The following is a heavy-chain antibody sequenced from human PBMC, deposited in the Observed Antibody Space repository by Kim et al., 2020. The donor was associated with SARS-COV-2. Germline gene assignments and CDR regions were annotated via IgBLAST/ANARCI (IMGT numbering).Heavy chain of an antibody. Sequence: GGSLRLSCAASGFTFSSYSMNWVRQAPGKGLEWVSYISSSSSTIYYADSVKGRFTISRDNAKNSLYLQMNSLRAEDTAVYYCARDGYYYDSSGYYPDYGMDVWGQGTTVTVSS. D-gene: IGHD3-22*01. V-gene: IGHV3-48*04. J-gene: IGHJ6*02. CDR3: ARDGYYYDSSGYYPDYGMDV. CDR2: ISSSSSTI. CDR1: GFTFSSYS.